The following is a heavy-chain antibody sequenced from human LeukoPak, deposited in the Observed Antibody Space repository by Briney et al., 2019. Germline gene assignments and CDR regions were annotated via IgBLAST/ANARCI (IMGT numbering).Heavy chain of an antibody. V-gene: IGHV3-48*01. CDR3: ARDLTVVVVAASDHDAFDI. CDR2: ISSSSSTI. J-gene: IGHJ3*02. CDR1: GFTFSSDS. Sequence: GGSLRLSCAASGFTFSSDSMNWVRQAPGKGLEWVSYISSSSSTIYSADSVKGRFTSSRDNDTNSLYLQMNSLRAEDTAVYYCARDLTVVVVAASDHDAFDIWGQGTMVTVSP. D-gene: IGHD2-15*01.